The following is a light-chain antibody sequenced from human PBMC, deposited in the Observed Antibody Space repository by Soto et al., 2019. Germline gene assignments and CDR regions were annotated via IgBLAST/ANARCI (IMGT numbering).Light chain of an antibody. CDR3: QQSYSLPYT. V-gene: IGKV1-39*01. CDR2: AAS. Sequence: DIQMAQSPSSLSASVGDRVTITCRASESINTNLNWFQQRPGTAPKLLIFAASGLQSWVPCRFSGSGSGTDFTLTISSLQPEDFATYFCQQSYSLPYTFGQGTKLEI. CDR1: ESINTN. J-gene: IGKJ2*01.